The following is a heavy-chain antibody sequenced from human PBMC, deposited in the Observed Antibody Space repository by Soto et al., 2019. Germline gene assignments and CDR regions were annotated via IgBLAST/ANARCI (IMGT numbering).Heavy chain of an antibody. CDR3: AADNRYYYDSSGYNGVY. D-gene: IGHD3-22*01. Sequence: SVKVSCKASGFTFTSSAVQWVRQARGQRLEWIGWIVVGSGNTNYAQKFQERVTITRDMSTSTAYMELSSLRSEDTAVYYCAADNRYYYDSSGYNGVYWGQGTLVTVSS. CDR1: GFTFTSSA. J-gene: IGHJ4*02. CDR2: IVVGSGNT. V-gene: IGHV1-58*01.